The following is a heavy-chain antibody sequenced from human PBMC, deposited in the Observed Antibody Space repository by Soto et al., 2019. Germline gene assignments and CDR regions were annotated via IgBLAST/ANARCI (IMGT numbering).Heavy chain of an antibody. V-gene: IGHV4-30-4*01. Sequence: SETLSLTCTVSGGSITSDYSCWSWIRQPPGEGLEWIGHIFDSGTTYTNPSLRSQAAISLDTSENHFSLTLSSVTAADTAVYYCARGPSGDKVHYWGQGALVTVSS. CDR1: GGSITSDYSC. J-gene: IGHJ4*02. D-gene: IGHD7-27*01. CDR2: IFDSGTT. CDR3: ARGPSGDKVHY.